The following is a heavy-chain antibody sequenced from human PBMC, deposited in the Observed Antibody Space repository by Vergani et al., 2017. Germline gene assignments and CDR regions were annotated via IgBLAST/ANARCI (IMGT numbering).Heavy chain of an antibody. CDR3: AKDMITFGGVIVAVFDY. Sequence: EVQLLESGGGLVQPGGSLRLSCAASGFTFSSYAMSWVRQAPGKGLEWVSAISGSGGSTYYADSVKGRFTISRDNSKNTLYLQMNSLRAEDTAVYYCAKDMITFGGVIVAVFDYWGQGTLVTVSS. CDR1: GFTFSSYA. CDR2: ISGSGGST. J-gene: IGHJ4*02. D-gene: IGHD3-16*02. V-gene: IGHV3-23*01.